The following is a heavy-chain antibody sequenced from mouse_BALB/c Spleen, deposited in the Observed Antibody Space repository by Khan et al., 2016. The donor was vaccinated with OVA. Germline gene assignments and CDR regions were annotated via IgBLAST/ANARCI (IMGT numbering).Heavy chain of an antibody. Sequence: VQLQASGAELVKAGASVKMSCKASGYTFTSYWMHWVKQRLGQGLEWFAETNPTNGRTYYNEKFKSKATLTVDKSSSTAYMLLSGPTFEDSAVYYCARIKKIVATYFDYWGQGTTLTVSS. D-gene: IGHD1-1*01. CDR2: TNPTNGRT. J-gene: IGHJ2*01. CDR3: ARIKKIVATYFDY. V-gene: IGHV1S81*02. CDR1: GYTFTSYW.